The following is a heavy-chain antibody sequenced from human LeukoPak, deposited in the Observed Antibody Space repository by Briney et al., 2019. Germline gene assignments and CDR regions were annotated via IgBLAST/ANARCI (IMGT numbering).Heavy chain of an antibody. CDR3: ARLPTLDNQLTYTSWDAFDI. CDR2: ISISGDTK. CDR1: GFGLGGYN. J-gene: IGHJ3*02. D-gene: IGHD2-2*01. Sequence: PGGSLRLSCAASGFGLGGYNMNWVRQAPGKGLEWVSYISISGDTKYYTDSVKGRFTVSRDNAKNSLSLQMSSLRVEDTAVYYCARLPTLDNQLTYTSWDAFDIWGQGTMVTVSS. V-gene: IGHV3-48*01.